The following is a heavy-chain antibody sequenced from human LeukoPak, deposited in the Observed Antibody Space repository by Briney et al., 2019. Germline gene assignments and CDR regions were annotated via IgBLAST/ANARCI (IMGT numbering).Heavy chain of an antibody. CDR2: IKQDGSEK. CDR1: GFTFSSYW. J-gene: IGHJ5*02. V-gene: IGHV3-7*01. D-gene: IGHD2-2*02. Sequence: GGSLRLSCAASGFTFSSYWMSWVRQAPGKGLEWVANIKQDGSEKYYVDSVKGRFTISRDNAKNLLYLQMNSLRAEDTAVYYCARDGTVVVPAAIGQVGWFDPWGQGTLVTVSS. CDR3: ARDGTVVVPAAIGQVGWFDP.